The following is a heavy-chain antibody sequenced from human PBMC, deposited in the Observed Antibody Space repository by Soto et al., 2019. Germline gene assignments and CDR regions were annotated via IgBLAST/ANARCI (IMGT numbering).Heavy chain of an antibody. V-gene: IGHV3-30*18. Sequence: PGWSLRLSCAASGFTFRSYGMHWVRQAPGKGLEWVALMSFDGSNKYYADSVRGRFTISSDNSKSTLYLQMDILRPEDTAVYYCAKEFGWELQLIYLYYYSGMDVLGQGTTVTVS. CDR2: MSFDGSNK. J-gene: IGHJ6*02. D-gene: IGHD1-26*01. CDR1: GFTFRSYG. CDR3: AKEFGWELQLIYLYYYSGMDV.